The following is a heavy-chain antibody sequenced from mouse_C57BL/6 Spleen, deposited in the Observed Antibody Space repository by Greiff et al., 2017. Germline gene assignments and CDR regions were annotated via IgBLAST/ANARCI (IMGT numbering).Heavy chain of an antibody. CDR1: GYAFSSYW. V-gene: IGHV1-80*01. Sequence: VKLMESGAELVKPGASVKISCKASGYAFSSYWMNWVKQRPGKGLEWIGQIYPGDGDTNYNGKFKGKATLTADKSSSTAYMQLSSLTSEDSAVYFCARDGNYDYAMDYWGQGTSVTVSS. CDR3: ARDGNYDYAMDY. CDR2: IYPGDGDT. D-gene: IGHD2-1*01. J-gene: IGHJ4*01.